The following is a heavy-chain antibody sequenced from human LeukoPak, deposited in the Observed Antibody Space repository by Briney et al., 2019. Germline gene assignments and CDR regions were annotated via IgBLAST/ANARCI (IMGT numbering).Heavy chain of an antibody. CDR3: ASYSGHGLDY. CDR2: IYYSGST. V-gene: IGHV4-59*01. J-gene: IGHJ4*02. Sequence: SETLSLTCTVSGGSISSYYWSWIRQPPGKGLEWIGYIYYSGSTNYNPSLKSRVTISVDTSKNQFSLKLSSVTAADTAVYYCASYSGHGLDYWGQGTLVTVSS. CDR1: GGSISSYY. D-gene: IGHD5-12*01.